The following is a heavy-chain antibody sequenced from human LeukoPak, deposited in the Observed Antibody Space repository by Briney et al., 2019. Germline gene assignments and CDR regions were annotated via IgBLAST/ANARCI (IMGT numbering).Heavy chain of an antibody. CDR2: MYNTGST. Sequence: SETLSLTCTVSGASISTYYWSWIRQPAGKGLEWIGRMYNTGSTNYNPSLKSRVTMSVDTSKNQLSLRLSSVTAADTAVYYCARDNSGDYWYSDIWGRGTLVTVSS. J-gene: IGHJ2*01. CDR3: ARDNSGDYWYSDI. CDR1: GASISTYY. D-gene: IGHD2-15*01. V-gene: IGHV4-4*07.